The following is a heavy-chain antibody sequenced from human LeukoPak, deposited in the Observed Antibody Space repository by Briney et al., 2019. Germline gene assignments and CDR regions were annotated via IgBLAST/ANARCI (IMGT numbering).Heavy chain of an antibody. D-gene: IGHD6-6*01. Sequence: KASETLSLTCTVSGGSISSYYWSWIRQPPGKGLEWIGYIYYSGSTNYNPSLKSRATISVDTSKNQFSLKLSSVTAADTAVYYCARGVYLFDYWGQGTLVTVSS. J-gene: IGHJ4*02. CDR2: IYYSGST. CDR3: ARGVYLFDY. CDR1: GGSISSYY. V-gene: IGHV4-59*01.